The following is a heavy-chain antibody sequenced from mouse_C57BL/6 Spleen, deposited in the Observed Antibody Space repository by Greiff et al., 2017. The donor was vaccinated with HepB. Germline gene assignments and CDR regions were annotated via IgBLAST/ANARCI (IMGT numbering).Heavy chain of an antibody. CDR1: GFTFSSYA. CDR3: ARPVEGFAY. J-gene: IGHJ3*01. Sequence: EVKLVESGGGLVKPGGSLKLSCAASGFTFSSYAMSWVRQTPEKRLEWVATISDGGSYTYYPDNVKGRFTISRDNAKNNLYLQMSHLKSEDTAMYYCARPVEGFAYWGQGTLVTVSA. CDR2: ISDGGSYT. V-gene: IGHV5-4*03.